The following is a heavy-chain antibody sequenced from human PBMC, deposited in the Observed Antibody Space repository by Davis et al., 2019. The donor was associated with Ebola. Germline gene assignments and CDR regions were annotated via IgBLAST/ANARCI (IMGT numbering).Heavy chain of an antibody. CDR1: GFTISSYA. J-gene: IGHJ3*01. CDR3: AKFWFTVVRGVIRDDAFDV. Sequence: GGSLRLSCAASGFTISSYAMSWVRQAPGKGLEWVSSIGETGANTYYADSVKGRFTVFRDTSKNTLFLQMNSLRAEDTAVYYCAKFWFTVVRGVIRDDAFDVWGQGTMVTVSS. CDR2: IGETGANT. V-gene: IGHV3-23*01. D-gene: IGHD3-10*01.